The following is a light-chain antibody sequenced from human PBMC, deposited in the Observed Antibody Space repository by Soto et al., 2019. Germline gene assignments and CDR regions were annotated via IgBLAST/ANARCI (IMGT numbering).Light chain of an antibody. CDR3: TSYSSTYTVI. V-gene: IGLV2-14*03. J-gene: IGLJ2*01. Sequence: QSALTQPASVSASPGQSITISCTGTNSDVGAYIYVSWYLQHPGKAPKLIIYEVNKRPSGVSDRFSGSKSANTASLTISGLQADDDGDYYCTSYSSTYTVIFGGGTKLTVL. CDR1: NSDVGAYIY. CDR2: EVN.